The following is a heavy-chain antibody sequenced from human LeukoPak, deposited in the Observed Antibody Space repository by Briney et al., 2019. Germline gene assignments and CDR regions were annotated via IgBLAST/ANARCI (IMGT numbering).Heavy chain of an antibody. Sequence: ASVKVSCKTSGYFFTSYGITWVRQAPGQGLEWMGWISADNGNTKYAQKIQGRVTLTTDASTNTAYMELKRLTSDDTAVYYCAREWEFLRLGSRFLWLDNWGQGTLVTVSS. CDR2: ISADNGNT. D-gene: IGHD1-26*01. CDR1: GYFFTSYG. J-gene: IGHJ5*02. CDR3: AREWEFLRLGSRFLWLDN. V-gene: IGHV1-18*01.